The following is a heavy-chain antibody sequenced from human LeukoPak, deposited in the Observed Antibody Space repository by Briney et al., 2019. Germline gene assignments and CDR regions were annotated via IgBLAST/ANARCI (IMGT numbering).Heavy chain of an antibody. CDR3: ARHIPLYDSSGCLDY. CDR1: GGSISSYY. D-gene: IGHD3-22*01. Sequence: KASETLSLTCTVSGGSISSYYWSWIRQPPGKGLEWIGYIYYSGSTNYKPSLKSRVTISVDTSKNQFSLKLSSVTAADTAVYYCARHIPLYDSSGCLDYWGQGTLVTVSS. CDR2: IYYSGST. J-gene: IGHJ4*02. V-gene: IGHV4-59*08.